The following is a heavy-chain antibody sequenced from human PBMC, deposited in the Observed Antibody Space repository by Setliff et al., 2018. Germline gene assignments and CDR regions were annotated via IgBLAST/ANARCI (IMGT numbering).Heavy chain of an antibody. CDR2: MYKSGST. V-gene: IGHV4-61*02. J-gene: IGHJ3*02. Sequence: SSETLSLTCTVSGGSISNGNNYWNWIRQPAGKGLEWIGRMYKSGSTNYNPSLKSRVTISVDTSKNQFSLKLSSVTAADTAVYWCARERRRSGWNLDTFEIWGQGTTVTVSS. CDR3: ARERRRSGWNLDTFEI. D-gene: IGHD6-19*01. CDR1: GGSISNGNNY.